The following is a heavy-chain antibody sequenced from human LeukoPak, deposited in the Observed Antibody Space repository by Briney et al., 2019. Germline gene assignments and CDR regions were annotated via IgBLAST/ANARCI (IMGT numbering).Heavy chain of an antibody. CDR3: AREPFGVVTPDAFDI. V-gene: IGHV3-7*01. CDR1: GFTFSSYG. Sequence: PGGSLRLSCAASGFTFSSYGMHWVRRAPGKGLEWVANIKQDGSEKYYVDSVKGRFTISRDNAKNSLYLQMNSLRAEDTAVYYCAREPFGVVTPDAFDIWGQGTMVTVSS. CDR2: IKQDGSEK. D-gene: IGHD3-3*01. J-gene: IGHJ3*02.